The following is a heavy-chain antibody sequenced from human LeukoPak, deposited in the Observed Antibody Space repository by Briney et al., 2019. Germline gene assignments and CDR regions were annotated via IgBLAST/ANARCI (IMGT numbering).Heavy chain of an antibody. J-gene: IGHJ4*02. CDR1: GFTFSIYS. V-gene: IGHV3-21*01. D-gene: IGHD3-16*01. CDR2: ISSSSSYI. Sequence: KPGGSLRLSCAASGFTFSIYSMNWVRQAPGKGLEWVSSISSSSSYIYYADSVKGRFTISRDNAKNSLYLQMNSLRGEDTAVYYCARDDGGTTLFEYWGQGTLVTVSS. CDR3: ARDDGGTTLFEY.